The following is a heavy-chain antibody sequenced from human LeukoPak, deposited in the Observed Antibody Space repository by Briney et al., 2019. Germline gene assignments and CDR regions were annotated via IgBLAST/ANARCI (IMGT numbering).Heavy chain of an antibody. CDR1: GYSFTSYW. CDR3: ASSVGGAAAGTYYFDY. V-gene: IGHV5-51*01. D-gene: IGHD6-13*01. Sequence: GEPLKISCKGSGYSFTSYWIGGVRQMPGKGLKWMGIIYPGDSDTRYSPSFQGQVTISADKSISTASLQWSSLKASDTAMYYCASSVGGAAAGTYYFDYWGQGTLVTVSS. J-gene: IGHJ4*02. CDR2: IYPGDSDT.